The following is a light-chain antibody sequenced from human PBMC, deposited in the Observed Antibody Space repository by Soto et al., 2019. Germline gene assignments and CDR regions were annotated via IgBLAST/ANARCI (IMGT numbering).Light chain of an antibody. CDR1: QSVAGN. CDR2: GVS. CDR3: QQYNNWPPPIT. J-gene: IGKJ5*01. Sequence: EIVMTQSPATLSVSPGETATLSCRASQSVAGNLAWYQQKPGQPPRLLIYGVSTRATGVPARFSGSGSETDFSLTISSLQIEDFALYYCQQYNNWPPPITFGQGTRLEI. V-gene: IGKV3-15*01.